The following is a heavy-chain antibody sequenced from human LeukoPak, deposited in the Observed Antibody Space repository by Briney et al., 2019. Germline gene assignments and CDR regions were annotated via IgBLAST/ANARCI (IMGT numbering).Heavy chain of an antibody. CDR3: ARDLGYYGGDCYSGLRDY. J-gene: IGHJ4*02. CDR2: ISAYNGNT. CDR1: GYTFTSYG. Sequence: ASVKVSCKASGYTFTSYGISWVRQAPGQGLEWMGWISAYNGNTNYAQKLQGRVTMTTDTSTSTAYMELRSLRSDDTAVYYCARDLGYYGGDCYSGLRDYWGPGTLVTVSS. V-gene: IGHV1-18*01. D-gene: IGHD2-21*02.